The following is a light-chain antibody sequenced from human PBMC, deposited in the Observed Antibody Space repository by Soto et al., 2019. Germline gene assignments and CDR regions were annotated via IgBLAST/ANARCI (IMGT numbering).Light chain of an antibody. J-gene: IGKJ1*01. CDR3: VQATHWPWT. CDR2: QVS. V-gene: IGKV2-30*01. Sequence: DVVVTQSPLSLPVTLGQPASISCRSSQSLLYSDGNTYLNWFQQRPGQSPRRLIYQVSNRDSGVPDRFSGSVSGTDFTLKISRVEAEDVGVYYCVQATHWPWTFGQGTKVEI. CDR1: QSLLYSDGNTY.